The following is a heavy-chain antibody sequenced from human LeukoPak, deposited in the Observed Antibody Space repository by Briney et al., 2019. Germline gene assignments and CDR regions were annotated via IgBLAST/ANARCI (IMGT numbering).Heavy chain of an antibody. CDR1: GGSFSGYY. CDR3: ARGRYFCSGGSCYRGLFDY. CDR2: INHSGST. J-gene: IGHJ4*02. D-gene: IGHD2-15*01. V-gene: IGHV4-34*01. Sequence: PSETLSLTCAVYGGSFSGYYWSWIRQPPGKGLEWIGEINHSGSTNYNPSLKSRVTISVDTSKNQFSLKLSSVTAAVTAVYYCARGRYFCSGGSCYRGLFDYRGQGTLVTVSS.